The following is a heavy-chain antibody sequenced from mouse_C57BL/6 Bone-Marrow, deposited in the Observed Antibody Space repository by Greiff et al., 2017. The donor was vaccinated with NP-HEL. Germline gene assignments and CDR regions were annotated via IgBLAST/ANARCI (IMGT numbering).Heavy chain of an antibody. D-gene: IGHD2-4*01. CDR3: ARWVYYDYDRSFAY. J-gene: IGHJ3*01. CDR2: IDTSDSYT. Sequence: QVQLQQPGAELVRPGTSVKLSCKASGYTFTSYWMHWVKQRPGQGLEWIGVIDTSDSYTHYNQKFKGKATLTVDTSSSTAYMQLSSLTSEDSAVYYCARWVYYDYDRSFAYWGQGTLVTVSA. V-gene: IGHV1-59*01. CDR1: GYTFTSYW.